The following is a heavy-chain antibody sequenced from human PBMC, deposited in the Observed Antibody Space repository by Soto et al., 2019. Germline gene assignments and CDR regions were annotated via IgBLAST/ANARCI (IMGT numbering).Heavy chain of an antibody. CDR2: VIPLLNIK. J-gene: IGHJ4*02. Sequence: QVQLVQSGSEVKKPGSSVKVSCKASGGTFTSHTFNWVRQAPGQGLEWMGRVIPLLNIKNYAQIFQGRLTLAADIFTHAPYMELRSLTSDHSAVYFCASDDLYNGSGRQNFEFWGRGTLVTVSS. CDR3: ASDDLYNGSGRQNFEF. CDR1: GGTFTSHT. V-gene: IGHV1-69*02. D-gene: IGHD3-10*01.